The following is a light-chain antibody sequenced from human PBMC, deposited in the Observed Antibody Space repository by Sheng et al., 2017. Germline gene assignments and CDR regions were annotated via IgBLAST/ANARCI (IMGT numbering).Light chain of an antibody. V-gene: IGLV1-40*01. CDR2: GNN. CDR1: RSNIGAGYD. Sequence: QPVLRQPPSVSGAPGQRVTISCTGSRSNIGAGYDVHWYQQFPGRAPKRLISGNNNRPSGVPDRFSASKSGTSASLAIAGXQAEDEADYYCQSYDSSLSVLFGGGTKVTVL. J-gene: IGLJ2*01. CDR3: QSYDSSLSVL.